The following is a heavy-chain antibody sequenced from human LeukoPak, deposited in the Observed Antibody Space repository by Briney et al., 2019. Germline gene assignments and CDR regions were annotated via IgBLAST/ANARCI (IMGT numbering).Heavy chain of an antibody. D-gene: IGHD3-10*01. CDR2: INAGNGNT. CDR1: GYTFTSYA. CDR3: ARALDFGSGSYYNSRDAFDI. Sequence: ASVKVSCRASGYTFTSYAMHWVRQAPGQRLEWLGWINAGNGNTKYSQKFQGRVTITRDTSASTAYMELSSLGSEDTAVYYCARALDFGSGSYYNSRDAFDIWGQGTMLTVSS. J-gene: IGHJ3*02. V-gene: IGHV1-3*01.